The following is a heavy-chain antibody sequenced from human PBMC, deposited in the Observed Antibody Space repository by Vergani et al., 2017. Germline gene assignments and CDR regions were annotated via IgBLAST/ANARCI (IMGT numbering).Heavy chain of an antibody. D-gene: IGHD2-2*01. V-gene: IGHV1-46*01. J-gene: IGHJ5*02. CDR2: INPSGVST. CDR1: GYTFTSYY. Sequence: QVQLVQSGAEVKKPGASVKVSCKASGYTFTSYYMHWVRQAPGQGLEWMGIINPSGVSTSYAQKFQGRVTMTRDTSTSTVYMELSSLRSEDTAVYYCARDSRYCSSTSCYVGSDWFDPWGQGTLVTVSS. CDR3: ARDSRYCSSTSCYVGSDWFDP.